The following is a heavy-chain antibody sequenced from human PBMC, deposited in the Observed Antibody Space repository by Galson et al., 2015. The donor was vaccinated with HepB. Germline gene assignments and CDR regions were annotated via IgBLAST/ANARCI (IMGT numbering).Heavy chain of an antibody. CDR1: GGTFSSYT. Sequence: SVKVSCKASGGTFSSYTISWVRQAPGQGLEWMGRIIPILGIANYAQKFQGRVTITADKSTSTAYMELSSLRSEDTAVYYCVTDIVVVPAAAHYGMDVWGQGTTVTVSS. CDR3: VTDIVVVPAAAHYGMDV. J-gene: IGHJ6*02. V-gene: IGHV1-69*02. CDR2: IIPILGIA. D-gene: IGHD2-2*01.